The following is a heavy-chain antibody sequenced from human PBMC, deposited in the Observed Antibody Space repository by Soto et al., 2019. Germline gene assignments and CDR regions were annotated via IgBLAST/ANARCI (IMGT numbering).Heavy chain of an antibody. Sequence: SETLSLTCTVSGGSISSYYWSWIRQPPGKGLEWIGYIYYSGSTNYNPSLKSRVTISVDTSKNQFSLKLSSVTAADTAVYYCARKNKYSSSPGDFDYWGQGTLVTVSS. J-gene: IGHJ4*02. CDR1: GGSISSYY. D-gene: IGHD6-6*01. CDR2: IYYSGST. CDR3: ARKNKYSSSPGDFDY. V-gene: IGHV4-59*01.